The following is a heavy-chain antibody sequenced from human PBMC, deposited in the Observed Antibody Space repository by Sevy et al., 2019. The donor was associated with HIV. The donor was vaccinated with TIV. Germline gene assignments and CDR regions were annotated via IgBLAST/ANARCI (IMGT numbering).Heavy chain of an antibody. Sequence: GGSLRLSCAASGLTFSSYAMHWVRQGPGKGLEWVAVISDDGNNKDYADSVKGRFTVSRDNSKNTLYLQMNSLRADDTAVYYCAGHYYDSTGYYFPLDYWGQGTLVTVSS. V-gene: IGHV3-30*04. J-gene: IGHJ4*02. CDR1: GLTFSSYA. D-gene: IGHD3-22*01. CDR3: AGHYYDSTGYYFPLDY. CDR2: ISDDGNNK.